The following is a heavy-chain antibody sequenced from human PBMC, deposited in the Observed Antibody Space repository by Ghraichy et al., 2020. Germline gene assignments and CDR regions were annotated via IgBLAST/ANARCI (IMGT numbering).Heavy chain of an antibody. D-gene: IGHD2-8*01. J-gene: IGHJ6*02. CDR2: MNPNSGNT. V-gene: IGHV1-8*01. CDR1: GYTFTSYD. Sequence: ASVKVSCKASGYTFTSYDINWVRQATGQGLEWMGWMNPNSGNTGYAQKFQGRVTMTRNTSISTAYMELSSLRSEDTAVYYCARALDDGTLYFPQYYYYGMDVWGQGTTVTVSS. CDR3: ARALDDGTLYFPQYYYYGMDV.